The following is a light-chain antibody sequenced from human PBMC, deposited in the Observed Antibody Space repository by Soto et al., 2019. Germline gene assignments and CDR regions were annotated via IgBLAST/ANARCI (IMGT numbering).Light chain of an antibody. CDR2: DNG. CDR1: SSNIGSNY. Sequence: QSVLTQPPSVSAAPGQKVTISCSGSSSNIGSNYVSWYQQLPGTAPKLLIYDNGKRPSGIPDRFSGSQSGTSATLGITGLQTGDEADYYCGTWDNSPSAVFCGGTKLTVL. V-gene: IGLV1-51*01. J-gene: IGLJ2*01. CDR3: GTWDNSPSAV.